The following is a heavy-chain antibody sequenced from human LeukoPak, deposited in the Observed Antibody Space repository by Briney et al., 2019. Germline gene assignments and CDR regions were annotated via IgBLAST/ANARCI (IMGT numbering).Heavy chain of an antibody. D-gene: IGHD3-16*01. CDR2: IYYSGST. CDR3: ARETSQKGAHYTDV. J-gene: IGHJ6*03. CDR1: GGSISSYY. V-gene: IGHV4-59*01. Sequence: SETLSLTCTVSGGSISSYYWSWIRQTPGKGLEWIGYIYYSGSTNFNPSLKSRVTISVDTSKNQFSLKLSSVTAADTAVYYCARETSQKGAHYTDVWGKGTTVTISS.